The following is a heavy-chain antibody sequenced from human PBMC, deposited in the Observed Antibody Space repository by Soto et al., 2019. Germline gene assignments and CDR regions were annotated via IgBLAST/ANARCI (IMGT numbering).Heavy chain of an antibody. V-gene: IGHV4-59*08. CDR2: IYYSGST. Sequence: QVQLQESGPGLVKPSETLSLTCTVSGGSISSYYWSWIRQPPGKGLEWIGYIYYSGSTKYNPSLNSRVTISVDTSKNQFSLKLSSVTAADTAVYYCARRYGGSIDYWGQGTLVTVSS. CDR1: GGSISSYY. J-gene: IGHJ4*02. D-gene: IGHD2-15*01. CDR3: ARRYGGSIDY.